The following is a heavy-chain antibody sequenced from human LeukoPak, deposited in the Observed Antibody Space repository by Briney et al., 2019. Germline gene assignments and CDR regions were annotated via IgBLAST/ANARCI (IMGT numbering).Heavy chain of an antibody. V-gene: IGHV3-74*01. J-gene: IGHJ4*02. CDR2: ISDVGTHI. CDR3: ARVFATGPSFDY. Sequence: GGSLRLSCAASGFTFSDYWMHWVRQTPGKGLEWVSRISDVGTHIHYADSVKGRFTISRDNSKNTLYLQINSLRTEDTAVYYCARVFATGPSFDYWGQRTLVTVSS. D-gene: IGHD3-9*01. CDR1: GFTFSDYW.